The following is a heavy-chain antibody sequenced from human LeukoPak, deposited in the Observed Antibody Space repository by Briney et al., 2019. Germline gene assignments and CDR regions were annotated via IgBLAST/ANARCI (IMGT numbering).Heavy chain of an antibody. CDR1: GFTVSNNY. Sequence: PGGSLRLSCAASGFTVSNNYMSWVRQAPGKGLEWVSVMYRGGSTYYADSVQGRFTMSRDNSKNTLYLQMNSLRAEDTAVYYCARGGEDIVVVPAAITTWFDPWGQGTLVTVSS. V-gene: IGHV3-66*01. CDR3: ARGGEDIVVVPAAITTWFDP. D-gene: IGHD2-2*01. CDR2: MYRGGST. J-gene: IGHJ5*02.